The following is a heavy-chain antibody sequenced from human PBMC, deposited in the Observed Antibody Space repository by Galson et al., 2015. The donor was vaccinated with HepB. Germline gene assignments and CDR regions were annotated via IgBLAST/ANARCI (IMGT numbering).Heavy chain of an antibody. D-gene: IGHD6-19*01. J-gene: IGHJ4*02. V-gene: IGHV3-30*18. CDR1: GFTFSRYG. Sequence: SLRLSCAASGFTFSRYGMHWVRQAPGKGLEWVAIISHDGSDKSYADSVRGRLSISRDNTANALFLAMNNLRGDDTGVYYCAKDRWTRRVALGGSDYWGQGTVVTVSS. CDR3: AKDRWTRRVALGGSDY. CDR2: ISHDGSDK.